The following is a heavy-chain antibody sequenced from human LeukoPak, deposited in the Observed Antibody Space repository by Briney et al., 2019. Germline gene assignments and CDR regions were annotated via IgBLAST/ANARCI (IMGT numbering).Heavy chain of an antibody. CDR2: ISSSSSTI. J-gene: IGHJ4*02. CDR1: GFTFSSYN. D-gene: IGHD3-22*01. CDR3: VRDYYDTSGYWGRGY. Sequence: GGSLRLSCAASGFTFSSYNMNWVRQAPGKGLEWVSYISSSSSTIYYADSVKGRFTISRDNAKKSLYLQMNSLRDEDTAVYYCVRDYYDTSGYWGRGYWGQGTLVTVSS. V-gene: IGHV3-48*02.